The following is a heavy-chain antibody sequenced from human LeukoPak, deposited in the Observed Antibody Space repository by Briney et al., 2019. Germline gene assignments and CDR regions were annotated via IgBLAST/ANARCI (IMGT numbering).Heavy chain of an antibody. Sequence: PSETLSLTCTVPGGSISGSSYYWGWIRQPPGKGLEWVGSIYYSGSTYYNPSLKSRVTISVDTSKNQFSLKLSSVTAADTAVYYCARHRAVVTAILLYYFDYWGQGTLVTVSS. CDR2: IYYSGST. V-gene: IGHV4-39*01. D-gene: IGHD2-21*02. CDR3: ARHRAVVTAILLYYFDY. J-gene: IGHJ4*02. CDR1: GGSISGSSYY.